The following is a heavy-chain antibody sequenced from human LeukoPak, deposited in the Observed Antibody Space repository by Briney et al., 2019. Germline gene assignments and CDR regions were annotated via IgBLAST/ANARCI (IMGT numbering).Heavy chain of an antibody. CDR2: INHSGST. CDR1: GGSFSGYY. J-gene: IGHJ4*02. Sequence: PSETLSLTCAVYGGSFSGYYWSWIRQPPGKGLEGIGEINHSGSTNYNPSLKSRVTISVDTSKNQFSLKLSSVTAADTAVYYCAICQAETGIRYDYWGQGTLVTVSS. D-gene: IGHD3-9*01. V-gene: IGHV4-34*01. CDR3: AICQAETGIRYDY.